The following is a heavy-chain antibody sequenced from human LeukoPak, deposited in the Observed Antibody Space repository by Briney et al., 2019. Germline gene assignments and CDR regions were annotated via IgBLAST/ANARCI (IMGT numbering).Heavy chain of an antibody. V-gene: IGHV3-43D*03. CDR2: ISWDGSST. Sequence: GGSLRLSCAASGFTFSTYAMNWVRQAPGKGLEWVSLISWDGSSTYYAVSVKGRFTISRDNSKNSLYLQMNSLRPEDTALYYCAKDSIRMGRWDYFDYWGQGTLVTVSS. CDR3: AKDSIRMGRWDYFDY. D-gene: IGHD2-21*01. CDR1: GFTFSTYA. J-gene: IGHJ4*02.